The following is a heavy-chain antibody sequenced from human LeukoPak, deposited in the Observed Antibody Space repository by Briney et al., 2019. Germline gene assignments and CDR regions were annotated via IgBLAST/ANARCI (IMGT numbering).Heavy chain of an antibody. D-gene: IGHD1-1*01. Sequence: GGTLRLSCAASGFNLASYMLNWVRQAPGKGLEWVSSISSTGSYIYYADSVKGRFTISRDNPGNVFYLQMDSLRAEDTAVYYCTRVAQSGPTGWFDPWGQGTLVTVSS. CDR2: ISSTGSYI. CDR3: TRVAQSGPTGWFDP. CDR1: GFNLASYM. V-gene: IGHV3-21*01. J-gene: IGHJ5*02.